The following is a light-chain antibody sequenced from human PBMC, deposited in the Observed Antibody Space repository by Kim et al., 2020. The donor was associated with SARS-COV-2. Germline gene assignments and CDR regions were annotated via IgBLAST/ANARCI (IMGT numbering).Light chain of an antibody. V-gene: IGLV1-47*01. CDR3: AAWDDSLSGSW. CDR1: SSNIGSNY. J-gene: IGLJ3*02. Sequence: QSVLTQPPSASGTPGQRVTISCSGSSSNIGSNYVYWYQQLPGTAPKLLIYRNNQRPSGVPDRFSGSKSGTSASLAISGLRSEDEADYYCAAWDDSLSGSWFGGGTQLTVL. CDR2: RNN.